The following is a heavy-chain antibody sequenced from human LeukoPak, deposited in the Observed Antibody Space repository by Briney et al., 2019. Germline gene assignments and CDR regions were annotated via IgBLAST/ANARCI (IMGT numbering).Heavy chain of an antibody. Sequence: GESLKISCKDSGYSFTSYWISWVRQMPGKGLEWMGRIDPSDSYTNYSPSFQGHVTISADKSISTAYLQWSSLKASDTAMYYCARRCSSSSCPFEYWGQGSPVTVSS. CDR3: ARRCSSSSCPFEY. CDR2: IDPSDSYT. V-gene: IGHV5-10-1*01. D-gene: IGHD2-2*01. J-gene: IGHJ4*02. CDR1: GYSFTSYW.